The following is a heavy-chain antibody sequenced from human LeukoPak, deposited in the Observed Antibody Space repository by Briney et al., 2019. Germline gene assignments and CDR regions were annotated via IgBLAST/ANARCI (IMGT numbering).Heavy chain of an antibody. D-gene: IGHD2-21*02. CDR1: GYTLTELS. J-gene: IGHJ4*02. Sequence: ASVKVSCKVSGYTLTELSMHWVRQAPGKGLEWMGGFDPEDGETIYAQKFQGRVTMTEDTSTDTAYMELSSLRSEDTAVYYCATAPSYCGGDCPFDYWGQGTRVTVSS. CDR3: ATAPSYCGGDCPFDY. V-gene: IGHV1-24*01. CDR2: FDPEDGET.